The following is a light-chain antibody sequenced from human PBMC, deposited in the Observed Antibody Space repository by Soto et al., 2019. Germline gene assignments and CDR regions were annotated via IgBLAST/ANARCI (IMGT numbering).Light chain of an antibody. Sequence: QSVLTQPASVSGSPGQSIAISCTGSSSDVGGYKHVSWYQQHPGKAPKLIIYDVSNRPSGVFDRFSGSKSGNTASLTISGLQYEDEADYYCSSYTSSNSYVFGTGTKVTVL. CDR1: SSDVGGYKH. CDR2: DVS. CDR3: SSYTSSNSYV. V-gene: IGLV2-14*03. J-gene: IGLJ1*01.